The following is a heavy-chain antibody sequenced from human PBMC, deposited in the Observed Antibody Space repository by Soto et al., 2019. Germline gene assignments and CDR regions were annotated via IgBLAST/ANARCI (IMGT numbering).Heavy chain of an antibody. J-gene: IGHJ6*04. D-gene: IGHD3-10*01. CDR2: IYYSGST. Sequence: QVQLQESGPGLVKPSQTLSLTCTVSGGSISSGGYYWSWIRQHPGKGLEWIGYIYYSGSTYYNPSLKSRVTISVDTSKHQFSLKLSSVTAADTAVYYCAGGFGEALAPSYGMDVWGKGTTVTVSS. CDR3: AGGFGEALAPSYGMDV. V-gene: IGHV4-31*03. CDR1: GGSISSGGYY.